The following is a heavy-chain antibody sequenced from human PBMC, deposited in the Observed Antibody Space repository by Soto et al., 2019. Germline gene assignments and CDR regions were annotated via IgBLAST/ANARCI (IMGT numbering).Heavy chain of an antibody. CDR1: GGSISSYY. D-gene: IGHD6-13*01. CDR3: AKDRGRAAAGPNPPERYGMDV. V-gene: IGHV4-59*01. J-gene: IGHJ6*02. CDR2: IYYSGST. Sequence: SETLSLTCTVSGGSISSYYWSWIRQPPGKGLEWIGYIYYSGSTNYNPSLKSRVTISVDTSKNQFSLKLSSVTAADTAVYYCAKDRGRAAAGPNPPERYGMDVWGQGTTVTVSS.